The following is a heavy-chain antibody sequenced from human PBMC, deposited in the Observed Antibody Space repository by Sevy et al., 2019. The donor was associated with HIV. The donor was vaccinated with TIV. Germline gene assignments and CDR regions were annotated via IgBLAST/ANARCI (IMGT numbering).Heavy chain of an antibody. CDR2: IKQDGSEK. CDR1: GFTFSTYR. V-gene: IGHV3-7*01. Sequence: GGSLRLSCAASGFTFSTYRMNWVRQAPGKGLEWVANIKQDGSEKYYVDSVKGRFTISRDNAKNSLYLQMNSLRAEDTAVYYCARFAVVVPAASEYYYYYGMDVWGQGTTVTVSS. CDR3: ARFAVVVPAASEYYYYYGMDV. D-gene: IGHD2-2*01. J-gene: IGHJ6*02.